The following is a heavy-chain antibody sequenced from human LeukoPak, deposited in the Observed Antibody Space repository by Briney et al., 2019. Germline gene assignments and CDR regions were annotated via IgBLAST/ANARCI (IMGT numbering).Heavy chain of an antibody. CDR2: IYYSGST. Sequence: SETLSLTCTVSGGSISSTIYYWGWLRQPPGKGLEWIGTIYYSGSTYYNPSLKSRLTISVDTSKNQFSLELTSVTAADTSVYYCAAAGYSGGWNVFDFWGQGTLVTVSS. CDR1: GGSISSTIYY. CDR3: AAAGYSGGWNVFDF. D-gene: IGHD6-19*01. J-gene: IGHJ4*02. V-gene: IGHV4-39*01.